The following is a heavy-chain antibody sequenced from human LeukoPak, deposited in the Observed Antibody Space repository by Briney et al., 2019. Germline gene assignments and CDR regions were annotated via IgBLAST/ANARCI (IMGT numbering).Heavy chain of an antibody. V-gene: IGHV1-8*01. CDR3: ARGVSYYYGSGSYYIGY. D-gene: IGHD3-10*01. J-gene: IGHJ4*02. CDR1: GYTFTSYD. CDR2: MNPNSGNT. Sequence: ASVKVSCKASGYTFTSYDINWVRQATGQGLEWMGWMNPNSGNTGYAQKFQGRVTMTRNTSISTAYMELSSLRSEDTAVYYCARGVSYYYGSGSYYIGYWGQGTLVTVSS.